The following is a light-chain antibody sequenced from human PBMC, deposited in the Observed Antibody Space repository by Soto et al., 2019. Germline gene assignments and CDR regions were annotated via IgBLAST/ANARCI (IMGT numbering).Light chain of an antibody. CDR2: GAS. V-gene: IGKV3-15*01. CDR1: QSVSSN. J-gene: IGKJ4*01. Sequence: EIVLTQSPGTLSLSPGERATLSCRASQSVSSNLAWYQQKPGQAPRLLIYGASTRATGIPARFSGSGSGTDFTLTISSLQPEDFATYYCQQANSFPLTFGGGTKVDI. CDR3: QQANSFPLT.